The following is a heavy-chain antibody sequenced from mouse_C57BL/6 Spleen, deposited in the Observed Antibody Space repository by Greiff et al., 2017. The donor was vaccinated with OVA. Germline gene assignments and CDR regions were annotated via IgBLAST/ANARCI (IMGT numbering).Heavy chain of an antibody. CDR2: IYPRDGST. Sequence: VHLVESDAELVKPGASVKISCKVSGYTFTDHTIHWMKQRPEQGLEWIGYIYPRDGSTKYNEKFKGKATLTADKSSSTAYMQLNSLTSEDSAVYFCAREYDYDSFSDYWGQGTTLTVSS. CDR1: GYTFTDHT. V-gene: IGHV1-78*01. CDR3: AREYDYDSFSDY. D-gene: IGHD2-4*01. J-gene: IGHJ2*01.